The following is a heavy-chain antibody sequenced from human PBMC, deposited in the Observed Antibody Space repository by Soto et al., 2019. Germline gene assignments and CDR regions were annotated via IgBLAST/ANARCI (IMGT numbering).Heavy chain of an antibody. D-gene: IGHD6-13*01. CDR2: IIPYYNTL. CDR3: ASGASRWYPYFFDS. V-gene: IGHV1-69*01. J-gene: IGHJ4*02. CDR1: EGTFNSYA. Sequence: VVQSGAEVRKPGSSVKLSCXAXEGTFNSYAIAWXXXXTGQGLEWMGGIIPYYNTLNYAQKFQDRVTIPADDSTNTVYMELSSLRSHDTAVYFCASGASRWYPYFFDSWAQGTLVTVSS.